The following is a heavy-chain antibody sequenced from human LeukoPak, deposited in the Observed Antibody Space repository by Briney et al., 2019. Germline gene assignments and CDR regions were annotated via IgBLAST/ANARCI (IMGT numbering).Heavy chain of an antibody. D-gene: IGHD2-2*01. CDR2: ISGSGGST. CDR1: GFTFSSYA. CDR3: AKGYNCSSTSCLYYYMDV. Sequence: PGGSLRLSCAASGFTFSSYAMSWVRQAPGKGLEWVSAISGSGGSTYYADSVKGRFTISRDNSKHTLYLQMNSLRAEDTAVYYCAKGYNCSSTSCLYYYMDVWGKGTTVTVSS. J-gene: IGHJ6*03. V-gene: IGHV3-23*01.